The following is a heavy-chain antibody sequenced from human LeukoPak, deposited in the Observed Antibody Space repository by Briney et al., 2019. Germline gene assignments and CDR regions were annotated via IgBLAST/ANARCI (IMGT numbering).Heavy chain of an antibody. CDR2: INPNGGGT. D-gene: IGHD3-10*01. CDR1: GYTFTGYY. V-gene: IGHV1-2*02. CDR3: ARNFNYYGSGSWFDY. J-gene: IGHJ4*02. Sequence: VASVEVSCKASGYTFTGYYMHWVRQAPGQGLEWMGKINPNGGGTNYAQKFQGRVTMTRDTSISTAYMELSRLRSDDTAVYYCARNFNYYGSGSWFDYWGQGTLVTVSS.